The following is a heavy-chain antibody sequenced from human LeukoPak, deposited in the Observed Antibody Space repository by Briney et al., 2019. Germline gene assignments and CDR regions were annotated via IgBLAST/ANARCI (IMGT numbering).Heavy chain of an antibody. CDR3: ARGGDVVVTAINGFDY. CDR2: IYYSGST. V-gene: IGHV4-39*07. J-gene: IGHJ4*02. D-gene: IGHD2-21*02. CDR1: GGSISSSSYY. Sequence: SETLSLTCTVSGGSISSSSYYWGWIRQPPGKGLEWIGSIYYSGSTYYNPSLKSRVTISVDTSKNQFSLKLSSVTAADTAVYYCARGGDVVVTAINGFDYWGQGTLVTVSS.